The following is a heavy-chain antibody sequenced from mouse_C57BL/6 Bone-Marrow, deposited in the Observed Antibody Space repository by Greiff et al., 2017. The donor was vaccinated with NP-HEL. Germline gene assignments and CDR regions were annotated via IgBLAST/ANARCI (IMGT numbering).Heavy chain of an antibody. Sequence: VQLKESGPELVKPGASVKMSCKASGYTFTDYNMHWVKQSHGKSLEWIGYINPNNGGTSYNQKFKGKATLTVNKSSSTAYMELRSLTSEDSAVYYCARTLLYGRYFDYWGQGTTLTVSS. D-gene: IGHD2-12*01. CDR2: INPNNGGT. CDR1: GYTFTDYN. CDR3: ARTLLYGRYFDY. V-gene: IGHV1-22*01. J-gene: IGHJ2*01.